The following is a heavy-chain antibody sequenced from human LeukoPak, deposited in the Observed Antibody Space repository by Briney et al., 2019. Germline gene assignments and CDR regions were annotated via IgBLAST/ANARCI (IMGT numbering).Heavy chain of an antibody. Sequence: PSETLSLTCTVSGGSIRSGSYYWSWIRQPAGKGLEWIGRIYTSGSTNYNPSLKSRVTISVDTSKNQFSLKLSSVTAADTAVYYCARISSSWYSGWFDPWGQGTLVTVSS. V-gene: IGHV4-61*02. CDR2: IYTSGST. CDR1: GGSIRSGSYY. J-gene: IGHJ5*02. CDR3: ARISSSWYSGWFDP. D-gene: IGHD6-13*01.